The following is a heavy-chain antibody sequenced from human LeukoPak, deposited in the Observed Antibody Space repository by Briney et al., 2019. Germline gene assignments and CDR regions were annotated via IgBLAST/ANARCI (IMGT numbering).Heavy chain of an antibody. CDR1: GDSISGYY. Sequence: SETLSLTCTVSGDSISGYYWSWIRQPPGKGLEWIGFIYSSGSTNYNPSLKSRVTISVDTSKNQFSLNLTSVTAADTAVYYCARFTPQGYGWGGYNRFDPWGQGTLVTVSS. CDR3: ARFTPQGYGWGGYNRFDP. D-gene: IGHD3-16*01. J-gene: IGHJ5*02. CDR2: IYSSGST. V-gene: IGHV4-59*01.